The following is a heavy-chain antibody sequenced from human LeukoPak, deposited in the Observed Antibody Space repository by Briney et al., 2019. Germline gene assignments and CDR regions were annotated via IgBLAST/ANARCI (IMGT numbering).Heavy chain of an antibody. D-gene: IGHD2-15*01. V-gene: IGHV4-4*07. Sequence: SETLSLTCTVSGGSISSYYWSWIRQPAGKGLEWIGRIYTSGSTNYNPSLKSRVTMSVDTSKNQFSLKLSSVTAADTAVYYCARDLGGSHYYYYYMDVWGKRATVTVSS. CDR3: ARDLGGSHYYYYYMDV. CDR1: GGSISSYY. J-gene: IGHJ6*03. CDR2: IYTSGST.